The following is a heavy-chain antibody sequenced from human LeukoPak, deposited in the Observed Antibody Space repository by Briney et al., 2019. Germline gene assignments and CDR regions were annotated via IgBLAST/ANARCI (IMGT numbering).Heavy chain of an antibody. D-gene: IGHD1-26*01. CDR1: GYTFTSYD. V-gene: IGHV1-8*01. CDR2: MNPNSGNT. J-gene: IGHJ4*02. CDR3: ARRGSGSYYDWDY. Sequence: ASVKVSCKASGYTFTSYDINWVRQATGQGLEWMGWMNPNSGNTGYAQKFQGRVTMTRDTSISTAYMELSRLRSDDTAVYYCARRGSGSYYDWDYWGQGTRVTVSS.